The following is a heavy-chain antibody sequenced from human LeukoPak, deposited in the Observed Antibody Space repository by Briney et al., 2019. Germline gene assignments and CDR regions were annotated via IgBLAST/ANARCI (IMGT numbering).Heavy chain of an antibody. V-gene: IGHV3-30*18. CDR2: ISYDGSNK. CDR1: GFTFSNYA. CDR3: AKSSCGSGYCCFDY. Sequence: GRSLRLSCAASGFTFSNYAMHWVRQAPGKGLEWVAVISYDGSNKYYADSVKGRFTISRDNSKNTLYLQMNSLRAEDTAVYYCAKSSCGSGYCCFDYRGQGTLVTVSS. D-gene: IGHD6-19*01. J-gene: IGHJ4*02.